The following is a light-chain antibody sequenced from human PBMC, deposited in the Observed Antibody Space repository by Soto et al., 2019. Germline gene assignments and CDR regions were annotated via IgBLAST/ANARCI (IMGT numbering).Light chain of an antibody. CDR3: SSYTSTSSYV. CDR1: SSDVGGYNS. V-gene: IGLV2-14*03. J-gene: IGLJ1*01. Sequence: QSVLTQPASVSGSPGQSITVSCTGTSSDVGGYNSVSWYQQHPDKPPKLIIYEVSNRPSGVSDRFSGSKSGNTASLTISGLQAEDEADYYCSSYTSTSSYVFATGTKVTVL. CDR2: EVS.